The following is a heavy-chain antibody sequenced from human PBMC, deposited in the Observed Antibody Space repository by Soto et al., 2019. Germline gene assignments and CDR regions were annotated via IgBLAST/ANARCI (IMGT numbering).Heavy chain of an antibody. Sequence: PWGSLTLSCAASGFTFSNALTTWVCQAPGKGLEWVGRIKSKTNGGTTDYAAPVKGRFAISRDDSKNMVYLQMNSLKTEDTGIYFCAKDSNCAIISPTHDNCGDGTLVTVS. D-gene: IGHD2-8*01. CDR3: AKDSNCAIISPTHDN. V-gene: IGHV3-15*07. J-gene: IGHJ4*01. CDR2: IKSKTNGGTT. CDR1: GFTFSNAL.